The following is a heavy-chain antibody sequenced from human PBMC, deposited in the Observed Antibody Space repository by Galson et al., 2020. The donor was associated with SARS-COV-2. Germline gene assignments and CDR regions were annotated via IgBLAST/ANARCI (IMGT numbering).Heavy chain of an antibody. D-gene: IGHD3-3*01. Sequence: GGSLRLSCAASGFTFSSYAMHWVRQAPGKGLEWVAVISYDGSNKYYADSVKGRFTISRDNSKNTLYLQMNSLRAEDTAVYYCARDAPGTIFGVVISYYYYGMDVWGQGTTVTVSS. CDR1: GFTFSSYA. CDR2: ISYDGSNK. J-gene: IGHJ6*02. V-gene: IGHV3-30*04. CDR3: ARDAPGTIFGVVISYYYYGMDV.